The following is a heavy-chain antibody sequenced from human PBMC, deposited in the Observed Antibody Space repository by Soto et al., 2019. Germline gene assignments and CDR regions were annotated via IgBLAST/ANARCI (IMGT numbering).Heavy chain of an antibody. V-gene: IGHV4-61*01. D-gene: IGHD3-10*01. J-gene: IGHJ4*02. CDR2: IYYSGST. Sequence: PSETLSLTCTVSGGSVSSGSYYWSWIRQPPGKGLEWIGYIYYSGSTNYNPSLKSRVTISVDTSKNQFSLKLSSVTAADTAAYYCARGTYYYGSGSSQVFDYWGQGTLVTVSS. CDR1: GGSVSSGSYY. CDR3: ARGTYYYGSGSSQVFDY.